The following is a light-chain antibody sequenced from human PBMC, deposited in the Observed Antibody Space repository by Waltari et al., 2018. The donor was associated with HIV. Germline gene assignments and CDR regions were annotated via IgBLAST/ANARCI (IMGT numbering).Light chain of an antibody. CDR2: RNN. V-gene: IGLV1-47*01. Sequence: SVLTQAPSASGTPGPRVPISCSGSSSNIGSNYVYWYHQFPGTAPKLLISRNNQRPSGVPDRFSGSKSGTSASLASSGLRSEDEADYYCATWDDTLSGPVFGGGTKLTVL. J-gene: IGLJ2*01. CDR1: SSNIGSNY. CDR3: ATWDDTLSGPV.